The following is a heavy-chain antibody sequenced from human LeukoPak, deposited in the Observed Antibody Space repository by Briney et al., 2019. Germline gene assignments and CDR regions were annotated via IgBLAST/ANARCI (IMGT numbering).Heavy chain of an antibody. V-gene: IGHV4-39*01. CDR3: ASDLTYYDFWSGYYLYDWFDP. CDR1: GRSVSSSSYY. Sequence: SESLSLAWTVSGRSVSSSSYYWGWIRQPPGKGLEWFVSIYYSGSTYYNPSLKSRVTISVDTSKNQFSLKLSSVTAADTAVYYCASDLTYYDFWSGYYLYDWFDPWGQGTLVTVSS. D-gene: IGHD3-3*01. CDR2: IYYSGST. J-gene: IGHJ5*02.